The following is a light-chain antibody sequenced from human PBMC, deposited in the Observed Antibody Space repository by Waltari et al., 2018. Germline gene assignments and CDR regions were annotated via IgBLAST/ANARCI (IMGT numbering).Light chain of an antibody. V-gene: IGLV3-1*01. J-gene: IGLJ2*01. CDR2: QDS. CDR1: KLEDTY. Sequence: SYELTQPPSVSVSPGQTASITCPGAKLEDTYACWYQQKPGQSPVLVIYQDSKRPSGIPERFSGSNSGNTATLTISGTQAMDEADYYCQAWDSSTVVFGGGTKLTVL. CDR3: QAWDSSTVV.